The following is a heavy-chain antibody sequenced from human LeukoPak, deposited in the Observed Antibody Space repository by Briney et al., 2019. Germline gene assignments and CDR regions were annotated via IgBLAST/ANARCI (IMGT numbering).Heavy chain of an antibody. V-gene: IGHV4-31*03. CDR3: ARDSYKAYYYDSSGYGV. D-gene: IGHD3-22*01. CDR2: IYYSGST. J-gene: IGHJ4*02. CDR1: GGSISSGGYY. Sequence: SETLSLTCTVSGGSISSGGYYWSWILQHPGKGLEWIGYIYYSGSTYYNPSLKSRVTISVDTSKNQFSLKLSSVTAADTAVYYCARDSYKAYYYDSSGYGVWGQGTLVTVSS.